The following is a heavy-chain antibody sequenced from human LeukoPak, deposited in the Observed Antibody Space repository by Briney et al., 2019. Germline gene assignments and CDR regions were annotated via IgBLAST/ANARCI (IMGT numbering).Heavy chain of an antibody. CDR1: GGSFSGYY. V-gene: IGHV4-59*01. D-gene: IGHD3-22*01. CDR3: ARTDSSGYGY. J-gene: IGHJ4*02. Sequence: SETLSLTCAVYGGSFSGYYWSWIRQPPGKGLEWIGYIYYSGSTNYNPPLKSRVTISVDTSKNQFSLKLSSVTAADTAVYYCARTDSSGYGYWGQGALVTVSS. CDR2: IYYSGST.